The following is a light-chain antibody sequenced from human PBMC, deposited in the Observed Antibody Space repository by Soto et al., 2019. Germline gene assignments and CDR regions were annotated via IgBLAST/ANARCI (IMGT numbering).Light chain of an antibody. J-gene: IGKJ2*02. V-gene: IGKV1-5*03. CDR2: KAS. Sequence: DIQMTQSPSTLSASVGDRVTITCRASQSISSWLAWYQQKPGKAPKLLTYKASSLESGVPPRFSRSASGTQFPLTISSLQPDYFATYYCQQYNSWWTFGQGTKLEIK. CDR3: QQYNSWWT. CDR1: QSISSW.